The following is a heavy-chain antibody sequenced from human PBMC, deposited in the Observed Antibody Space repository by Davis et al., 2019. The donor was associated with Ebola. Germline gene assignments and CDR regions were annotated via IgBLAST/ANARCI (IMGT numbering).Heavy chain of an antibody. CDR3: ARGFCSSTSCYGNWFDP. CDR2: IKKDESEK. V-gene: IGHV3-7*01. J-gene: IGHJ5*02. Sequence: PGGSLRLSCAGSGFTFNSYWMSWVRQAPGKGLEWVANIKKDESEKYYVDSVKGRFTISRDNAKNSLYLQMSSLRAEDTAVYYCARGFCSSTSCYGNWFDPRAGEPWSPSPQ. CDR1: GFTFNSYW. D-gene: IGHD2-2*01.